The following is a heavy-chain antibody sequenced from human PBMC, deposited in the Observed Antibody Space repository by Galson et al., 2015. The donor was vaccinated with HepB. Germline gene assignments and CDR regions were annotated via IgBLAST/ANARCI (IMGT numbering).Heavy chain of an antibody. CDR3: ARLYEGGSSWFHGRPFDI. V-gene: IGHV4-34*01. CDR1: GGSFSGYY. Sequence: ETLSLTCAVHGGSFSGYYWSWIRHTPGKGLEWIGEIGHSGSTNYNPSLKSRATISEDTSKKQFSLKANSVTVADTAVYYCARLYEGGSSWFHGRPFDIWGQGTMVTVSS. D-gene: IGHD6-13*01. J-gene: IGHJ3*02. CDR2: IGHSGST.